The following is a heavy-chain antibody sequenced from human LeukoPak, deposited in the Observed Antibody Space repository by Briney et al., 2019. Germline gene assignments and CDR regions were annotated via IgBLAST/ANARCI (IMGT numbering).Heavy chain of an antibody. CDR1: GGTLSSYA. V-gene: IGHV1-69*13. Sequence: SVNLSCQASGGTLSSYAISWVRQAPGQGLEWMGGIIPIFGTANYAQEFQGRVTISEDESTRTAYMELSSVRSEDTAVYYCARDGPPSYYYDSRSDYFDYWGQGTLVTVSS. D-gene: IGHD3-22*01. J-gene: IGHJ4*02. CDR2: IIPIFGTA. CDR3: ARDGPPSYYYDSRSDYFDY.